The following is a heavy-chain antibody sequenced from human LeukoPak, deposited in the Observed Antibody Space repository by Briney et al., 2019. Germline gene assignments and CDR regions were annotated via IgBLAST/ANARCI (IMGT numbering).Heavy chain of an antibody. CDR1: GFSFRSYG. J-gene: IGHJ6*02. D-gene: IGHD3-9*01. Sequence: GGSLRLSCAASGFSFRSYGMHWVRQAPGKGLEWVAVIWYDRRNKYYADSVKGRFTISRDSSKNTMYLQMNSLRAEDTAVYYCARDRLGYDILTGYSDYYAMDVWGQGTTVTGSS. CDR3: ARDRLGYDILTGYSDYYAMDV. CDR2: IWYDRRNK. V-gene: IGHV3-33*01.